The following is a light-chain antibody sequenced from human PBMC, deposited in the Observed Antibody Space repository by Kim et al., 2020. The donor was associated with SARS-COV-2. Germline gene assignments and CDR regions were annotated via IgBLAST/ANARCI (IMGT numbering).Light chain of an antibody. CDR2: AAS. V-gene: IGKV1-39*01. CDR3: QQSYSTPLT. CDR1: QSIGNY. J-gene: IGKJ4*01. Sequence: DIQMTQSPSSLSPSIGDTVTITCRTSQSIGNYLNWYQQKPGKAPKLLIYAASSLQGGVPSRFSGSGSGTDFTLTISSLQPEDFATYFCQQSYSTPLTFGGGTKVDIK.